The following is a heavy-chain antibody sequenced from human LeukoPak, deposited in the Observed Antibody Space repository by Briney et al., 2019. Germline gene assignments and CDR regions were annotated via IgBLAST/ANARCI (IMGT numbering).Heavy chain of an antibody. Sequence: GGSLRLSCAASGFTFSSYWMNWVRQAPGKGLVWVSRIASDGSSTTYADSVKGRFSISRDNAKNTLYLQMNSLRVEDAAVYYCARGRPHGNDYWGQGTLVTVSS. CDR2: IASDGSST. J-gene: IGHJ4*02. CDR3: ARGRPHGNDY. V-gene: IGHV3-74*01. D-gene: IGHD4-23*01. CDR1: GFTFSSYW.